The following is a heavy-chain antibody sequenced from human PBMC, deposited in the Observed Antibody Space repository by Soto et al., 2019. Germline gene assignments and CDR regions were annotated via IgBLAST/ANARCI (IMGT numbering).Heavy chain of an antibody. J-gene: IGHJ6*02. CDR1: GCSIRNYY. Sequence: PSDTLSLTRSCSGCSIRNYYWSWIRQSPGKVLYWLGYIYNSESTNTNPSLQSRATLSMDTSKNQLSLKLSSVTEADTAVYYCARARITMLRDVIKYNMDVWGQGTTVTVSS. V-gene: IGHV4-59*07. D-gene: IGHD3-10*01. CDR2: IYNSEST. CDR3: ARARITMLRDVIKYNMDV.